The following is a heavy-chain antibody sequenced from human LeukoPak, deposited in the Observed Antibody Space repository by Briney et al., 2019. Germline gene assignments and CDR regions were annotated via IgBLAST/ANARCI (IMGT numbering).Heavy chain of an antibody. CDR1: GFTFSSYS. Sequence: GGSLRLSCAASGFTFSSYSMNWVRQAPGKGLEWVSSISSSSSSYIYYADSVKGRFTISRDNSKNTLYLQMNSLRAEDTAVYYCARETMIVVLDYWGQGTLVTVSS. J-gene: IGHJ4*02. CDR3: ARETMIVVLDY. CDR2: ISSSSSSYI. D-gene: IGHD3-22*01. V-gene: IGHV3-21*01.